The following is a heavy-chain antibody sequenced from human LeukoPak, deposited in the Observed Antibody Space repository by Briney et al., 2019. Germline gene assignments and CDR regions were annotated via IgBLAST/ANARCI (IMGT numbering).Heavy chain of an antibody. CDR1: GGSISSSSYY. CDR3: ARGLRDEDRHYNYYYMGV. J-gene: IGHJ6*03. CDR2: FYTSGSA. Sequence: SETLSLTCTVSGGSISSSSYYWGWIRQPPGKELEWIGYFYTSGSAHYNPSLRSRVTMSVDTSKNQFSLKLSSVTAADTAVYYCARGLRDEDRHYNYYYMGVWGKGTTVTVSS. D-gene: IGHD2-21*01. V-gene: IGHV4-61*05.